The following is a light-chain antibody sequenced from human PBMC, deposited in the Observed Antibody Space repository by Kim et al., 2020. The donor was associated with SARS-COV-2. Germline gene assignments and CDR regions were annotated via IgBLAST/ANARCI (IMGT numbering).Light chain of an antibody. CDR3: QQYGSAPT. V-gene: IGKV3-20*01. Sequence: EIVLTQSPGTLSLSPGERATLSCRASQSVSSNFLAWYQQKPGQVPRLLIYGASSRANGIPDRVSGFGAATDFTLTISSLEPEDFAVYYFQQYGSAPTFGQGTKVDIK. CDR1: QSVSSNF. CDR2: GAS. J-gene: IGKJ1*01.